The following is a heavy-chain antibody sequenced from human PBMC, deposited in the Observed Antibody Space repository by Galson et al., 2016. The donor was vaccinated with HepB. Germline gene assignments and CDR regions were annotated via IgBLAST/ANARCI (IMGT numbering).Heavy chain of an antibody. Sequence: SVKVSCKASGGTFSTYAISWVRQAPGQGLEWMGGIIPISGTADYAQKFQGRVTITADESTSSSYMELSSLRSGDTAVYYCARRGAIGSDFDYWGQGTLVTVSS. CDR1: GGTFSTYA. CDR2: IIPISGTA. CDR3: ARRGAIGSDFDY. J-gene: IGHJ4*02. V-gene: IGHV1-69*13. D-gene: IGHD5/OR15-5a*01.